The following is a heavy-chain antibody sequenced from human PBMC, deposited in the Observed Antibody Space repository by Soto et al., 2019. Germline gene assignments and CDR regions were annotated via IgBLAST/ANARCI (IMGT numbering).Heavy chain of an antibody. Sequence: GGSLRLSCAASGFTFSSYAMSWVHQAPGKGLEWVSAISGSGGSTYCEDSVKGRFTISRDNSKNTLYLQMNSLRAEDTAVYYCAKDMGPYDSSGYSNYFDYWGQGTLVTVSS. D-gene: IGHD3-22*01. V-gene: IGHV3-23*01. CDR1: GFTFSSYA. CDR3: AKDMGPYDSSGYSNYFDY. J-gene: IGHJ4*02. CDR2: ISGSGGST.